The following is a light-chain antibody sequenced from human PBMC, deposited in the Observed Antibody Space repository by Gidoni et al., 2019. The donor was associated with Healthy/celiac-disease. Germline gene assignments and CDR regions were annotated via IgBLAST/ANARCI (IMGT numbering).Light chain of an antibody. CDR1: QSVLYSSNNKNY. CDR2: WAS. V-gene: IGKV4-1*01. Sequence: DIVMTQSPDSLAVSLGERATINCKSSQSVLYSSNNKNYLAWYQQKPGQPPKLLIYWASTRESGVPDRFSGSGSGTDFTLTISSLQAEDVAVYYCQQYWTFGQXTKVEIK. CDR3: QQYWT. J-gene: IGKJ1*01.